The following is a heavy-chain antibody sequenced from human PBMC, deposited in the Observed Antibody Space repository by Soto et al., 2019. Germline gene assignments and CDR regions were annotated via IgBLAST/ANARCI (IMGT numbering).Heavy chain of an antibody. V-gene: IGHV4-59*01. D-gene: IGHD6-13*01. CDR3: ARDTAAAGYGGLYYYGMDV. Sequence: PSETLSLTCTVSGGSISSYYWSWIRQPPGKGLEWIGYIYYSGSTNYNPSLKSRVTISVDTSKNQFSLKLSSVTAADTAVYYCARDTAAAGYGGLYYYGMDVWGQGTTVTVSS. CDR2: IYYSGST. CDR1: GGSISSYY. J-gene: IGHJ6*02.